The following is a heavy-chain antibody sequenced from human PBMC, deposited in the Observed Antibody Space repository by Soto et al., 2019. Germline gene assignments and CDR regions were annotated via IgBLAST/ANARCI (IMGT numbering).Heavy chain of an antibody. CDR1: GFTFSSYA. Sequence: GGSLRLSCAASGFTFSSYAMHWVRQAPGKGLEYVSAISSNGGSTYYADSVKGRFTISRDNSKNTLYLQMGSLRAEDMAVYYCARSGDFWSGYLNYYYGMDVWGQGTTVTVSS. CDR3: ARSGDFWSGYLNYYYGMDV. J-gene: IGHJ6*02. CDR2: ISSNGGST. V-gene: IGHV3-64*02. D-gene: IGHD3-3*01.